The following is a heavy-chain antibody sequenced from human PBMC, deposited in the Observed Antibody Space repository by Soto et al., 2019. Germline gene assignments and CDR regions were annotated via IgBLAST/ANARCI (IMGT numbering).Heavy chain of an antibody. CDR3: TSLCYGH. Sequence: PGGPLRLSCAASGFTFANAWISWVRQAPGKGLEWVGRIKSKADGGTTDYAAPVKGRFTISRDESQNTLYLQMNSLKTEDTAVYYCTSLCYGHWGQGTLVTVSS. V-gene: IGHV3-15*01. CDR1: GFTFANAW. CDR2: IKSKADGGTT. J-gene: IGHJ4*02. D-gene: IGHD2-8*01.